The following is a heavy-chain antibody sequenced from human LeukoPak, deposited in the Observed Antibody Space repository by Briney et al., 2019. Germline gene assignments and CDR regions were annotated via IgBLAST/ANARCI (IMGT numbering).Heavy chain of an antibody. CDR2: ISWNSGSI. D-gene: IGHD2-15*01. V-gene: IGHV3-9*01. CDR1: GFTFSSYW. J-gene: IGHJ4*02. CDR3: AKDRLGSAYYFDY. Sequence: SGGSLRLSCAASGFTFSSYWMHWVRQAPGKGLEWVSGISWNSGSIGYADSVKGRFTISRDNAKNSLYLQMNSLRAEDTALYYCAKDRLGSAYYFDYWGQGTLVTVSS.